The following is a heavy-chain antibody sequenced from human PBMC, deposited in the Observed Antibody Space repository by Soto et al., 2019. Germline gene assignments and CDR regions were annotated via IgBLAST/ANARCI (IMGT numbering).Heavy chain of an antibody. CDR2: TRSKVQSYAT. CDR1: GFSFSDSA. CDR3: TRHTVDY. V-gene: IGHV3-73*02. Sequence: EVPLVESGGGLVQPGGSLTLSCAVSGFSFSDSAIHWVRQAPGKGLEWVGRTRSKVQSYATAFAASVKGRFTISRDDSKNTVYLQMNSLTTEDTAVYYCTRHTVDYWGQGTLVTVSS. J-gene: IGHJ4*02.